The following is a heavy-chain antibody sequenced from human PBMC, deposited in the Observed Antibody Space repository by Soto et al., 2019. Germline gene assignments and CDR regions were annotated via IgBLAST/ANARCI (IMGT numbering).Heavy chain of an antibody. V-gene: IGHV3-9*01. Sequence: EVQVVESGGGLVQPGRSLRLSCAASGFSFDDYAMHWVRQAPGKGLEWVSGISWNSGTIGYAYSVKGRFTISRDNAKNSLYLQMNSLRAEDTALYYCAKSTGGTANGMGVWGQGTTVTVSS. CDR1: GFSFDDYA. D-gene: IGHD2-8*02. J-gene: IGHJ6*02. CDR3: AKSTGGTANGMGV. CDR2: ISWNSGTI.